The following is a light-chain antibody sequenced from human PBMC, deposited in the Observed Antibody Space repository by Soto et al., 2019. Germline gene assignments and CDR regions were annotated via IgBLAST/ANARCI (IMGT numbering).Light chain of an antibody. CDR3: QQLNDRRFS. V-gene: IGKV1-9*01. CDR1: QGNNSF. Sequence: IQLTQSPSSLSASVGDRVTISCRASQGNNSFVAWYQQKSGKAPKLLIYAASTLKSGVPSRFSGSGSGTDFTLTISSLQPEDFATYYCQQLNDRRFSFGQGTKLDIK. CDR2: AAS. J-gene: IGKJ2*01.